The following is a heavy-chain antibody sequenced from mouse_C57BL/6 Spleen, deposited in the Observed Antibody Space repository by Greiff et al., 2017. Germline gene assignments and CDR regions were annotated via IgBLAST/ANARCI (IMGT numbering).Heavy chain of an antibody. J-gene: IGHJ4*01. CDR3: ARPTDYGNPNYYAMDY. Sequence: VKLVESGPELVKPGASVKISCKASGYAFSSSWMNWVKQRPGKGLEWIGRIYPGDGDANYNGKFKGKATLTADKSSSTAYMQLSSLTSEDSAVYFCARPTDYGNPNYYAMDYWGQGTSVTVSS. CDR1: GYAFSSSW. CDR2: IYPGDGDA. D-gene: IGHD2-1*01. V-gene: IGHV1-82*01.